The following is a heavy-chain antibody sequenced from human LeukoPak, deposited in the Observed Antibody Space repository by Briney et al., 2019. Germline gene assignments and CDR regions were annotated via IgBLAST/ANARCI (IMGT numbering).Heavy chain of an antibody. CDR1: GFTFSDYY. D-gene: IGHD2-15*01. J-gene: IGHJ6*03. CDR2: ISSSGSTI. CDR3: ARDMEDIVVVVAANYYYYYMDV. Sequence: PGGSLRLSCAASGFTFSDYYMSWIRQAPGKGLEWVSYISSSGSTIYYADSVKGRFTISRDNAKNSLYLQMNSLRAEDTAVYYCARDMEDIVVVVAANYYYYYMDVWGKGTTVTVPS. V-gene: IGHV3-11*01.